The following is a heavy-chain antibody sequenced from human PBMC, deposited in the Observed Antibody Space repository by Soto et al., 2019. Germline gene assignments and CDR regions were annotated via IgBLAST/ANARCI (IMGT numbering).Heavy chain of an antibody. J-gene: IGHJ6*02. D-gene: IGHD5-18*01. V-gene: IGHV1-2*02. CDR3: ARSWIQIWFRGDYYGMDV. Sequence: ASVKVSCKASGYTFTGYYMHWVRQAPGQGLEWMGWINPNSGGTNYAQKCQGRVTMTRDTSISTAYMELSRLRSDDTAVYYCARSWIQIWFRGDYYGMDVWGQGTTVTVSS. CDR2: INPNSGGT. CDR1: GYTFTGYY.